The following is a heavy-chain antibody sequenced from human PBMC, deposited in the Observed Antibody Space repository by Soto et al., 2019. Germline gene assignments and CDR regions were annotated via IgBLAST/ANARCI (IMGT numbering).Heavy chain of an antibody. CDR2: ISGSGGST. J-gene: IGHJ4*02. D-gene: IGHD4-17*01. CDR1: GFTFSSYA. CDR3: AKSWAFPPESGFYGDYPPVDY. Sequence: GGSLRLSCAASGFTFSSYAMSWVRQAPGKGLEWVSAISGSGGSTYYADSVKGRFTISRDNSKNTLYLQMNSLRAEDTAVYYCAKSWAFPPESGFYGDYPPVDYWGQGTLVTVSS. V-gene: IGHV3-23*01.